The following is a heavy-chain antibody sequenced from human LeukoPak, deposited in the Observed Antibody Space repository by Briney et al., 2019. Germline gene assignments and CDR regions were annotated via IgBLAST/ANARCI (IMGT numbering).Heavy chain of an antibody. CDR2: TIPFLGAT. D-gene: IGHD2-2*01. V-gene: IGHV1-69*05. J-gene: IGHJ3*02. CDR1: GGTFSSDP. CDR3: ARDKNIGDCGSRSCYGVWPFDI. Sequence: SVKVSCKASGGTFSSDPITWVRQAPGQGLEWMGGTIPFLGATTYAQRFQGRISITTDESTTTAYMELSSLRSEDTAVYYCARDKNIGDCGSRSCYGVWPFDIWGQGTMVTVSS.